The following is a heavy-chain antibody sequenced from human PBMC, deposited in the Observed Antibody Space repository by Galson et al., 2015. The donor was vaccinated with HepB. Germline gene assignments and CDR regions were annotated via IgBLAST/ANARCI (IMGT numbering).Heavy chain of an antibody. CDR2: TNEDGSKK. Sequence: SLRLSCAASGFTFSRYWMSWVRQAPGKGLEWVANTNEDGSKKYYVDSVEGRFTISRDNAKNSLYLQMNSLRGEDTAVYYCARDKSWARDYWGQGILVTVSS. V-gene: IGHV3-7*05. D-gene: IGHD3-16*01. J-gene: IGHJ4*02. CDR3: ARDKSWARDY. CDR1: GFTFSRYW.